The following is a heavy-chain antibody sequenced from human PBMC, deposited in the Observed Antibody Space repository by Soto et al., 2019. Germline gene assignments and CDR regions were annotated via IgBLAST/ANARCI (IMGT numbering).Heavy chain of an antibody. V-gene: IGHV3-48*04. CDR1: GFTFSSYS. J-gene: IGHJ3*02. D-gene: IGHD2-15*01. CDR3: ARERCSGGSCYSRGDAFDI. CDR2: ISSSSTTI. Sequence: GGSLRLSCVVTGFTFSSYSMNWVRQAPGKGLEWVSHISSSSTTIYYADSVKGRFTISRDNAKNSLYLQMNSLRAEDTAVYYCARERCSGGSCYSRGDAFDIWGQGTMVTVSS.